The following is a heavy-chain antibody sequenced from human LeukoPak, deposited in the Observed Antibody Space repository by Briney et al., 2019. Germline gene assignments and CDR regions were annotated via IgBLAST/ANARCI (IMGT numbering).Heavy chain of an antibody. CDR2: TRNKANSYTT. CDR1: GFTFASYS. Sequence: GGSLRLSCAASGFTFASYSMNWVRQAPGKGLEWVGRTRNKANSYTTEYAASVKGRFTISRDDSKNSLYLQMNSLKTENTAVYYCARVAAAAKKGDWFDPWGQGTLVTVSS. CDR3: ARVAAAAKKGDWFDP. D-gene: IGHD6-13*01. V-gene: IGHV3-72*01. J-gene: IGHJ5*02.